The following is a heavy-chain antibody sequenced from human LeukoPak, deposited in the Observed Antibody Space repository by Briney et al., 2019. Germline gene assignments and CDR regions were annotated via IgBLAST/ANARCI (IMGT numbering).Heavy chain of an antibody. V-gene: IGHV4-39*01. J-gene: IGHJ4*02. CDR3: AEGVYYFDY. CDR1: GGSISSSSYY. D-gene: IGHD3-16*01. Sequence: ASETLSLTCTVAGGSISSSSYYWGWIRQPPGKGLEWIGSIYYSGSTYYNPSLKSRVTISVDTSKNQFSLKLSSVTAADTAVCYCAEGVYYFDYWGQGTLVTVSS. CDR2: IYYSGST.